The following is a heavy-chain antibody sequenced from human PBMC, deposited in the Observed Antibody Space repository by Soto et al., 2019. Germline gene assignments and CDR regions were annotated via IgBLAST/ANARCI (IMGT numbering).Heavy chain of an antibody. D-gene: IGHD4-17*01. Sequence: SGKGCYKASGYSLTSYAISWGRQAPVQGLEWMGWISAYNGNTNYAEKLQGRVTVTTDTPMSTAYMELRSLRSDDTAVYYCARAPQNDYGDYDAFDMWGQGTMVTV. J-gene: IGHJ3*02. V-gene: IGHV1-18*01. CDR3: ARAPQNDYGDYDAFDM. CDR2: ISAYNGNT. CDR1: GYSLTSYA.